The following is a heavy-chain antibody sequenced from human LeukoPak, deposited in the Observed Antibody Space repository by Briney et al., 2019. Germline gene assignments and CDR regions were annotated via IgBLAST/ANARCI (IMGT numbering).Heavy chain of an antibody. CDR2: FDPEDGET. Sequence: ASVKVSCKVSGYTPTELSMHWVRQAPGKGLEWMGGFDPEDGETIYAQKFQGRVTMTEDTSTDTAYMELSSLRSEDTAVYYCATAPPQHFDAFDIWGQGTMVTVSS. J-gene: IGHJ3*02. CDR1: GYTPTELS. CDR3: ATAPPQHFDAFDI. V-gene: IGHV1-24*01.